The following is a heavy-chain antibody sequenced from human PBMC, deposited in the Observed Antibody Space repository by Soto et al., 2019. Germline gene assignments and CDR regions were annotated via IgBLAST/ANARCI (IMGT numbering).Heavy chain of an antibody. J-gene: IGHJ6*02. CDR3: ARTSAAGKYYYGMDV. D-gene: IGHD6-13*01. CDR1: GYKPSTWHNFTSYW. V-gene: IGHV5-51*01. Sequence: PGESLKISCKGSGYKPSTWHNFTSYWIAWVRQMPGEGLEWMGIIYPGDSDTRYSPSFQGQVTISADKSINTVYLQWSSLKASDTAMYYCARTSAAGKYYYGMDVWGQGTTVTVSS. CDR2: IYPGDSDT.